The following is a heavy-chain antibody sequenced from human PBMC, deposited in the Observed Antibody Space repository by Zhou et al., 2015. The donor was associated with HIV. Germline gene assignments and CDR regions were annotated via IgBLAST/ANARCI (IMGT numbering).Heavy chain of an antibody. CDR2: IIPIFGTA. V-gene: IGHV1-69*01. D-gene: IGHD2-2*01. Sequence: QVQLVQSGAEVKKPGSSVKVSCKASGGTFSSYAISWVRQAPGQGLEWMGGIIPIFGTANYAQKFQGRVTITADESTSTAYMELSSLRSEDTAVYYCARDSCSSTSCPMGPRAFDIWGQGTMVTVSS. CDR3: ARDSCSSTSCPMGPRAFDI. J-gene: IGHJ3*02. CDR1: GGTFSSYA.